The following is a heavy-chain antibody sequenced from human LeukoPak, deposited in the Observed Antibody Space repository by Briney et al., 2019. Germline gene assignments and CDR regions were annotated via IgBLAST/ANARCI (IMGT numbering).Heavy chain of an antibody. CDR2: IKQDGNEK. Sequence: PGGSLRLSCAASGFTFDSYWMSWVRQAPGKGLEWVANIKQDGNEKYYVGSVKGRFTISRDNAKNSLYLQMNSLRAEDTAVYYCARDSLWVIFYPRHYYYMDVWGKGTTVTVSS. V-gene: IGHV3-7*01. D-gene: IGHD2/OR15-2a*01. CDR3: ARDSLWVIFYPRHYYYMDV. CDR1: GFTFDSYW. J-gene: IGHJ6*03.